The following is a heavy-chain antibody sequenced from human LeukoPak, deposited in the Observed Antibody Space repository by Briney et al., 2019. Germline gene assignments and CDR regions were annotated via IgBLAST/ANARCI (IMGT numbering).Heavy chain of an antibody. CDR2: INPNSGGT. Sequence: VASVKVSCKASGYTFTGYYMHWVRQAPGQGLEWTGWINPNSGGTNYAQKFQGRVTMTRDTSISTAYMELSRLRSDDTAVYYCARRRTPPILLVGGGYIAFNFWGQGKMVTVSS. J-gene: IGHJ3*01. CDR3: ARRRTPPILLVGGGYIAFNF. V-gene: IGHV1-2*02. CDR1: GYTFTGYY. D-gene: IGHD3-16*01.